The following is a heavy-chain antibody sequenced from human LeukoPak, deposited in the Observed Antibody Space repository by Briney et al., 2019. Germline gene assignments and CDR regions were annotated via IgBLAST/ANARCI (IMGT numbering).Heavy chain of an antibody. D-gene: IGHD6-13*01. CDR1: GYTFTSYG. CDR3: VRVLAAADGGDYFDY. CDR2: ISAYNGNT. Sequence: GASVKVSCKASGYTFTSYGISWVRQAPGQGLEWMGWISAYNGNTNYAQKLQGRVTMTTDTSTSTAYMELRSLRSDDTAVYYCVRVLAAADGGDYFDYWGQGTLVTVSS. J-gene: IGHJ4*02. V-gene: IGHV1-18*01.